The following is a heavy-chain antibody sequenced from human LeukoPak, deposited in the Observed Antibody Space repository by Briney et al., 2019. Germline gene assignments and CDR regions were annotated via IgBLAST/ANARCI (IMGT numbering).Heavy chain of an antibody. CDR3: ARVDYDFWSGSHDPFDI. CDR2: IYHSGST. V-gene: IGHV4-38-2*02. J-gene: IGHJ3*02. D-gene: IGHD3-3*01. Sequence: SETPSLTCTGSGYSISSGYYGGWIRQPPGKGLAWIGRIYHSGSTYYNPSLKSRVTISVVTSKNQFSLKLKSVTAADTAVYFCARVDYDFWSGSHDPFDIWGQGIRVTVSS. CDR1: GYSISSGYY.